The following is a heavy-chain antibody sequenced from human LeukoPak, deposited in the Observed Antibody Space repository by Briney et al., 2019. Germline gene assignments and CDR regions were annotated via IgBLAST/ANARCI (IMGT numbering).Heavy chain of an antibody. CDR3: ARRAGVGPNFDY. J-gene: IGHJ4*02. CDR1: GCRFTSYW. V-gene: IGHV5-10-1*01. D-gene: IGHD1-26*01. CDR2: IDPSDSYT. Sequence: GGSLQISCKGSGCRFTSYWISGGRQLPGKGLEWMGRIDPSDSYTNYSPSFQGHVTISADKSISTAYLQWSSLKASDTAMYYCARRAGVGPNFDYWGQGTLVTVSS.